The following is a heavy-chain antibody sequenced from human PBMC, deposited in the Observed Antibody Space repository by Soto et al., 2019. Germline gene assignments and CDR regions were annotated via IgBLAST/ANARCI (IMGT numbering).Heavy chain of an antibody. V-gene: IGHV3-23*01. D-gene: IGHD4-4*01. CDR2: ISGSGIST. CDR1: GFTFSSYP. CDR3: VKPPVITASYYYYDMDV. Sequence: LRLSCAASGFTFSSYPMSWVRQAPGKGLEWVSGISGSGISTYYTDSVKGRFTISRDNSKNTVFLQMNSLRDEDTAVYYCVKPPVITASYYYYDMDVWGQGTTVTVSS. J-gene: IGHJ6*02.